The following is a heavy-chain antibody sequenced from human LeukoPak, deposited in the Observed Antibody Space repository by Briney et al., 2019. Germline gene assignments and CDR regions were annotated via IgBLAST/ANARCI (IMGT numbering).Heavy chain of an antibody. Sequence: SETLSLTCAVCGGSFSGYYWSWIRQPPGKGLEWIGEINHSGSTNYNPSLKSRVTISVDTSKNQFSLKLSSVTAADTAVYYCAREPLDPYCFDYWGQGTLVTVSS. CDR1: GGSFSGYY. CDR3: AREPLDPYCFDY. J-gene: IGHJ4*02. D-gene: IGHD1-1*01. V-gene: IGHV4-34*01. CDR2: INHSGST.